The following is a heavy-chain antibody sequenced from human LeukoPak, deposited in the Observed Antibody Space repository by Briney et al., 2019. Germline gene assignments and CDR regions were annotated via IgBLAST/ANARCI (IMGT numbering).Heavy chain of an antibody. CDR3: AVNQVAFDY. J-gene: IGHJ4*02. CDR2: ISAGSTYV. V-gene: IGHV3-21*01. Sequence: GGSLRLSCAASGFTFSTYSMNWVRQAPGKGLEWVSYISAGSTYVYYADSLKGRFTISRDNAKNSLYLLMNSLRDEDTALYYCAVNQVAFDYWGQGTQVTVSS. CDR1: GFTFSTYS. D-gene: IGHD2-15*01.